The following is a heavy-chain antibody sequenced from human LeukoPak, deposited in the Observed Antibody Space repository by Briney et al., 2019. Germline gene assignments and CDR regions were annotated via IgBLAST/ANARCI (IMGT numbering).Heavy chain of an antibody. CDR3: ARGAHYHDSSEGYDY. CDR1: GYTFTGHY. V-gene: IGHV1-2*02. D-gene: IGHD3-22*01. J-gene: IGHJ4*02. CDR2: INPNSGGT. Sequence: GASVKVPCRASGYTFTGHYMRWVRQAPGQGLEWMGWINPNSGGTNYAQKFQGRVTMTRDTSISTAYMELSRLRSDDTAVYYCARGAHYHDSSEGYDYWGQGNLLTVSS.